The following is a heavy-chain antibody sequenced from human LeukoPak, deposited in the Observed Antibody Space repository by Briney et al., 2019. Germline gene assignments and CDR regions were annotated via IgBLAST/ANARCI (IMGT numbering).Heavy chain of an antibody. Sequence: SETLSLTCTVSGGSISSYYWSWIRQPPGKGLEWIGYIYYNGNTNYNPSLKSRVAISVDTSKNQFSLKLASVTAADTAVYYCARAPTALAHYFGYWGQGTLVTVSS. CDR2: IYYNGNT. CDR1: GGSISSYY. CDR3: ARAPTALAHYFGY. V-gene: IGHV4-59*01. D-gene: IGHD5-18*01. J-gene: IGHJ4*02.